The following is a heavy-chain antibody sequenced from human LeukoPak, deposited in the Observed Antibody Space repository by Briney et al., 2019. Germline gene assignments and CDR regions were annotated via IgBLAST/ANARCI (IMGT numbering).Heavy chain of an antibody. V-gene: IGHV1-69*05. J-gene: IGHJ5*02. Sequence: SAKVSCKASAGTFISYAISWVRQDPGQQLDWLGGIILIFGTANYAQKIQGRVTITTDESTSTAYLALSSMRCADSAVSYCVTSSGGWDYYDTIPNWFDPWGQGTLVTASS. D-gene: IGHD3-22*01. CDR2: IILIFGTA. CDR1: AGTFISYA. CDR3: VTSSGGWDYYDTIPNWFDP.